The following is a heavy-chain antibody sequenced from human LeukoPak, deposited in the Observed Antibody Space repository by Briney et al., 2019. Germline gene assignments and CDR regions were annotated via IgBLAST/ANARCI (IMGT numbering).Heavy chain of an antibody. CDR2: IYPSDSDI. CDR1: GYSFTNYW. Sequence: GESLKISCKGSGYSFTNYWIVWVRQMPGKGLECMGIIYPSDSDIRYNPSFQGQVTMSADKSVSTAYLQWTRLRASDTAMYYCARLYCSSTSCYHIDYWGQGTLVTVSS. V-gene: IGHV5-51*01. CDR3: ARLYCSSTSCYHIDY. J-gene: IGHJ4*02. D-gene: IGHD2-2*01.